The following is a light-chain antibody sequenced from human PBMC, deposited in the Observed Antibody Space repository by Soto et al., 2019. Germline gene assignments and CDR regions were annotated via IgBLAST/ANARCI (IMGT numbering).Light chain of an antibody. V-gene: IGLV1-51*01. CDR2: DNY. CDR1: SSNIGSNY. Sequence: QSVLTQPPSVSAAPGQRVTISCSGSSSNIGSNYVSWYQQLPGTAPKLLIYDNYKRPSGIPDRFSGSTSGTSATLAIAGLQTGDEADYYCDSWDNSLSVLVFGGGTKLTVL. CDR3: DSWDNSLSVLV. J-gene: IGLJ2*01.